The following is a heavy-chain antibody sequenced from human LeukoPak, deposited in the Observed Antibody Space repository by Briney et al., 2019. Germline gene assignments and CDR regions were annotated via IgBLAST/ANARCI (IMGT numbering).Heavy chain of an antibody. CDR3: AREAAVETH. D-gene: IGHD5-24*01. J-gene: IGHJ4*02. Sequence: RGSLRLSCAASGFTFSSYGMHWVRQAPGKGLEWVAVMSYEGYNKYYADSVKDRFTISRDNVKNSLYLQMNNLRVEDTAVYYCAREAAVETHWGQGTLVTV. CDR2: MSYEGYNK. CDR1: GFTFSSYG. V-gene: IGHV3-30*03.